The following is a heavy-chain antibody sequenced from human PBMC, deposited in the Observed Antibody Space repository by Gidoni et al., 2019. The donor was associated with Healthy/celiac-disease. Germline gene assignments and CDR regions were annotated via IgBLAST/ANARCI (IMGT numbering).Heavy chain of an antibody. V-gene: IGHV4-4*07. Sequence: TNYNPSLKSRVTMSVDTSKNQFSLKLSSVTAADTAVYYCGRVMVVREKYYYYYGMDVWGQGTTVTVSS. J-gene: IGHJ6*02. CDR2: T. D-gene: IGHD3-10*01. CDR3: GRVMVVREKYYYYYGMDV.